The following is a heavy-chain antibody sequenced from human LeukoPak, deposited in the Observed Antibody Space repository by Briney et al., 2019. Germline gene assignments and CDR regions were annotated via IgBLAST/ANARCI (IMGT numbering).Heavy chain of an antibody. J-gene: IGHJ5*02. CDR1: GYTFTSYY. Sequence: ASVKVSCKASGYTFTSYYMHWVRQAPGQGLEWMGIINPSGGSTSYAQTFQGRVTMTRDTSTSTVYMDLSSLRSEDKAVYYCARARTMVRGVIIGGHWGSNWFDPWGQGTLVTVSS. CDR3: ARARTMVRGVIIGGHWGSNWFDP. CDR2: INPSGGST. D-gene: IGHD3-10*01. V-gene: IGHV1-46*01.